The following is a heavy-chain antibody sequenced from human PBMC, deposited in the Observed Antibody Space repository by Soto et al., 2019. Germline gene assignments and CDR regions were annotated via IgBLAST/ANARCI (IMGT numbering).Heavy chain of an antibody. CDR3: TKGGYDLIYYFGMDV. D-gene: IGHD5-12*01. Sequence: VQLIESGGGWVQPGTSLRVSCAASGFTFHEYAMHWVRQAPGKGLEWVSGISSDGDTIAYADSVQGRFTVFRDNAKNSLYLQMNSLRAEDTALYYCTKGGYDLIYYFGMDVWGQGTTVTVSS. CDR2: ISSDGDTI. V-gene: IGHV3-9*01. CDR1: GFTFHEYA. J-gene: IGHJ6*02.